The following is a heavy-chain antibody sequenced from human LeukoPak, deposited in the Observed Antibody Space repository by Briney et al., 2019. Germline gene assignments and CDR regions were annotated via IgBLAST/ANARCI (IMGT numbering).Heavy chain of an antibody. D-gene: IGHD4-11*01. J-gene: IGHJ4*02. Sequence: GGSLRLSCAAPGFTFSRYWMSWVRQAPGKGLEWVANIKEDGSEKYYVDSVKGRFTISRDNAKNSLYLQMNSLRAEDTAVYYCARDNDYSNYDWGQGTLITVSS. CDR1: GFTFSRYW. CDR3: ARDNDYSNYD. V-gene: IGHV3-7*01. CDR2: IKEDGSEK.